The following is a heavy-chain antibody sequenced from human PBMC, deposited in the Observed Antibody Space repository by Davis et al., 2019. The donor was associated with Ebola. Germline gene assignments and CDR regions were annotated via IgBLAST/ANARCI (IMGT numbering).Heavy chain of an antibody. CDR2: VRSHGSDD. J-gene: IGHJ4*02. V-gene: IGHV3-30*02. CDR3: SSPNFDY. Sequence: GESLKISCAASGFTFSSYAMHWVRQAPGRGLEWVAFVRSHGSDDHYADSVKGRFTISRDNSKNTLYLQMNSLRAEDTAVYYCSSPNFDYWGQGTLVTVSS. CDR1: GFTFSSYA.